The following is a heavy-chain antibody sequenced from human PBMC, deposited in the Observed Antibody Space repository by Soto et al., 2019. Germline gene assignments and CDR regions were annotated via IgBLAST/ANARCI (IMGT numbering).Heavy chain of an antibody. J-gene: IGHJ6*02. CDR1: GYTFTSYG. V-gene: IGHV1-18*01. D-gene: IGHD3-22*01. CDR3: ASYERIGPLGYYYYCMDF. CDR2: ISAYNGNT. Sequence: QVQLVQSGAEVKKPGASVKVSCKASGYTFTSYGISWVRQAPGQGLEWMGWISAYNGNTNYAQKLQGRVTMTTDTATSTAYVVLRRLTSDDTAVYSCASYERIGPLGYYYYCMDFCGHGTTVTVSS.